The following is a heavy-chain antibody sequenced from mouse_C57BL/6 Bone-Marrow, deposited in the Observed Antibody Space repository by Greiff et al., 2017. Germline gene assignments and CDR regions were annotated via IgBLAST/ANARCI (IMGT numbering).Heavy chain of an antibody. CDR2: ISSGGSYT. J-gene: IGHJ4*01. CDR3: ALMVTTPYYYAMDY. CDR1: GFTFSSYG. Sequence: EVNVVESGGDLVKPGGSLKLSCAASGFTFSSYGMSWVRQTPDKRLEWVATISSGGSYTYYPDSVKGRFTISRDNAKNTLYLQMSSLKSEDTAMYYCALMVTTPYYYAMDYWGQGTSVTVSS. D-gene: IGHD2-3*01. V-gene: IGHV5-6*01.